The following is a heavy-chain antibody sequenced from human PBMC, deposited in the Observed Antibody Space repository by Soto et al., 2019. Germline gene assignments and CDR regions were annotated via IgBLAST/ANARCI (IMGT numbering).Heavy chain of an antibody. J-gene: IGHJ4*02. CDR3: ATTLNYVDTAMVPEPFDY. D-gene: IGHD5-18*01. CDR2: INAGNGNT. Sequence: ASVKVSCKASGYTFTSYAMHWVRQAPGQRLEWMGWINAGNGNTKYSQKFQGRVTITRDTSASTAYMELSSLRSEDTAVYYCATTLNYVDTAMVPEPFDYWGQGTLVTVSS. CDR1: GYTFTSYA. V-gene: IGHV1-3*01.